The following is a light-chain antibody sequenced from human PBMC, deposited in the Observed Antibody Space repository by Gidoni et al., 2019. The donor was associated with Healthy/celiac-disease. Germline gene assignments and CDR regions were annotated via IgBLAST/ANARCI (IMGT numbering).Light chain of an antibody. J-gene: IGLJ2*01. CDR1: ALPKQY. V-gene: IGLV3-25*03. Sequence: SYELTQPPSVSVSPGQTARITCSGAALPKQYAYWYQQKPGQAPVLVIYKDSERPSGIPERFSGSSSGTTVTLTISGVQAEDEADYYCQSADSSGTPYVVFGGGTKLTVL. CDR2: KDS. CDR3: QSADSSGTPYVV.